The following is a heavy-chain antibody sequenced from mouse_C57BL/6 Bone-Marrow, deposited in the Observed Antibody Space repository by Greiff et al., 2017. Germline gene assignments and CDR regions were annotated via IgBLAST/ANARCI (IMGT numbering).Heavy chain of an antibody. Sequence: QVQLKQSGAELVRPGPSVKVSCKASGYAFTNYLMEWVKQRPGQGLEWIGVINPGSGGTNYNEKFKGKATLTADKSTSSSYMQLSRLTTEASAVYFFARSKNWDSGFAYWGQGTLVTVSA. D-gene: IGHD4-1*01. CDR1: GYAFTNYL. J-gene: IGHJ3*01. V-gene: IGHV1-54*01. CDR3: ARSKNWDSGFAY. CDR2: INPGSGGT.